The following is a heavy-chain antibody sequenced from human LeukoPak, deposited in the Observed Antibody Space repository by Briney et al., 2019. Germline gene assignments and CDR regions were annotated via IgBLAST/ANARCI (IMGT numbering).Heavy chain of an antibody. J-gene: IGHJ4*02. V-gene: IGHV3-53*05. Sequence: PGGSLRLSCAASGFTVSSSYMSWVRQAPGKGLEWVSVIYGGGNTYYAGSVKGRFTIFRDNSKNTLYLQMNSLRAEDTAVYYCAKLRTGTTDFSDYWGQGTLVTVSS. CDR3: AKLRTGTTDFSDY. D-gene: IGHD1-1*01. CDR1: GFTVSSSY. CDR2: IYGGGNT.